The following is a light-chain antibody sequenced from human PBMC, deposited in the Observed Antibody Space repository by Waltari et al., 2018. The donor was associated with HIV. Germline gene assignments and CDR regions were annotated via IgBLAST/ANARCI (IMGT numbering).Light chain of an antibody. CDR1: SSDVGGYNY. Sequence: CSGTSSDVGGYNYVSWYQQHPGKAPKLMIYEVSKRPSGVPDRFSGSKSGNTASLTVSGLQAEDEADYYCSSYAGSSWVFGGGTKLTVL. J-gene: IGLJ3*02. CDR3: SSYAGSSWV. CDR2: EVS. V-gene: IGLV2-8*01.